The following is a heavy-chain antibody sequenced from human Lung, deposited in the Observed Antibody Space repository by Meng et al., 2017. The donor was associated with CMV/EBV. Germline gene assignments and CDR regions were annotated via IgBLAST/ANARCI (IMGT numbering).Heavy chain of an antibody. CDR1: FTGQY. V-gene: IGHV1-46*01. CDR3: ARVIGQFSGPDFWSGYLDY. J-gene: IGHJ4*02. CDR2: INPSGGST. Sequence: FTGQYIYWVRQAPGQGLEWVGMINPSGGSTSYAPKFQGRVTVTSDTSTSTVYMELSSLRSEDTAVFYCARVIGQFSGPDFWSGYLDYWGQGTLVTVSS. D-gene: IGHD3-3*01.